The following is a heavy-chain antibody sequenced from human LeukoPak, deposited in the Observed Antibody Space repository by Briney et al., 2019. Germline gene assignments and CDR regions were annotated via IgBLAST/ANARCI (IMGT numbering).Heavy chain of an antibody. CDR2: ISPGGPT. J-gene: IGHJ4*02. D-gene: IGHD5-12*01. CDR3: AKDGAWLRFDD. V-gene: IGHV3-23*01. Sequence: QSGGSLRLSCVGSGFIFSRYAMSWVRQAPGKGLEWVSGISPGGPTYYADSVKGRFSISRDDSKNTFYLQMINLRAEDTAVYYCAKDGAWLRFDDWGQGILVTVSS. CDR1: GFIFSRYA.